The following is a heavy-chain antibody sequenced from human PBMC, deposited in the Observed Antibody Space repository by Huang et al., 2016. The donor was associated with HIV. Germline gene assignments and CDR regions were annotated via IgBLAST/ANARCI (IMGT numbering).Heavy chain of an antibody. V-gene: IGHV3-30*18. CDR3: AKDGRGSGTYYDYFEY. CDR1: GFTFNKFD. J-gene: IGHJ4*02. CDR2: ISYDGSSK. Sequence: QVQLVESGGGVVQPGRSLRLSCAAFGFTFNKFDMHWVRQAPGKGLEWVAIISYDGSSKYHAESVKGRFTISRDKSKNTVYLQMNSLRVEDTAVYYCAKDGRGSGTYYDYFEYWGQGTLVTVSS. D-gene: IGHD1-26*01.